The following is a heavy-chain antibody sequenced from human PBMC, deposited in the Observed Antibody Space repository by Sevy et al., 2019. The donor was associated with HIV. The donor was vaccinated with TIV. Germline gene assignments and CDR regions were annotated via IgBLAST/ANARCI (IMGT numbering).Heavy chain of an antibody. CDR1: GFTFSYYT. CDR2: ISSGSSYI. V-gene: IGHV3-21*06. Sequence: GESLKISCAASGFTFSYYTMNWVRQAPGKGLEWVSYISSGSSYISYTDSVKGRFTISRDNAKNSLYLQMNSLRPEDRAMYFCARDRDYYGSGTFDAWGQGTTVTVSS. J-gene: IGHJ6*02. D-gene: IGHD3-10*01. CDR3: ARDRDYYGSGTFDA.